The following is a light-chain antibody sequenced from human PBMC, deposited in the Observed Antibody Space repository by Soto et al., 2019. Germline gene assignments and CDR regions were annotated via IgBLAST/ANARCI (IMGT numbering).Light chain of an antibody. CDR3: AAWDDSPNVFMV. J-gene: IGLJ2*01. V-gene: IGLV1-44*01. CDR2: SDS. CDR1: RSNIGSNT. Sequence: QLVLTQPPSASGTPGQRVTISCSGRRSNIGSNTVKWYQQLPGMAPKLLIYSDSQRASGVPVRFSGSRSGTSASLAISGLQSEDEAEYYCAAWDDSPNVFMVFGGGTKLTVL.